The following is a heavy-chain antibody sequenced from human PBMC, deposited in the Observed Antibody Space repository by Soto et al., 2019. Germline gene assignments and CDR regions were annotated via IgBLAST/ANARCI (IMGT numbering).Heavy chain of an antibody. CDR2: VSSTGST. Sequence: SETLSLTCTVSGGSISSYYWSWIRQPPGKGLEWIGYVSSTGSTNYNPSLKSRLTMSLDTSTNEVSLSLTSVTAADAAVYFCARFYTPRKSYDSNPGWFDPWGPVTMVTVSS. D-gene: IGHD3-22*01. V-gene: IGHV4-59*01. J-gene: IGHJ5*02. CDR1: GGSISSYY. CDR3: ARFYTPRKSYDSNPGWFDP.